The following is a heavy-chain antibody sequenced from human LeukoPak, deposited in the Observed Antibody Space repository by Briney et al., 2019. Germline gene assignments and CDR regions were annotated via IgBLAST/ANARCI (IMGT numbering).Heavy chain of an antibody. CDR1: GFTFSSYA. V-gene: IGHV3-23*01. Sequence: GGSLRLSCAASGFTFSSYAMSWVRQAPGKGLEWVSAISGSGGSTYYADSVKGRFTISRDNSKNTLYLQMNSQRAEDTAVYYCARASITIFGVVYYYYMDVWGKGTTVTVSS. D-gene: IGHD3-3*01. CDR2: ISGSGGST. CDR3: ARASITIFGVVYYYYMDV. J-gene: IGHJ6*03.